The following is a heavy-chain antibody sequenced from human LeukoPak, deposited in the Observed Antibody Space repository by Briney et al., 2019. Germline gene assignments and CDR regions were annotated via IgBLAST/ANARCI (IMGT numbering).Heavy chain of an antibody. J-gene: IGHJ4*02. Sequence: GASVKVSCKASGYTFTGYGISWVRQAPGQGLEWMGWISAYNGNTNYAQKLQGRVTMTTDTSTSTAYMELRSLRSDDTAVYYCARDGQSFWSGYYNPLDYWGQGTLVTVSS. D-gene: IGHD3-3*01. CDR3: ARDGQSFWSGYYNPLDY. CDR1: GYTFTGYG. CDR2: ISAYNGNT. V-gene: IGHV1-18*01.